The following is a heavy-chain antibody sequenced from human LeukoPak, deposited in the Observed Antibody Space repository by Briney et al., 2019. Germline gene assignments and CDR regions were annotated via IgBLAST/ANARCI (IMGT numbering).Heavy chain of an antibody. V-gene: IGHV4-34*01. CDR2: INHSGST. J-gene: IGHJ4*02. D-gene: IGHD6-13*01. CDR3: VRVSHLTGSSIEYYFDY. CDR1: GGSFSGYY. Sequence: SETLSLTCAVYGGSFSGYYWSWIRQPPGKGLEWIGEINHSGSTNYNPSLKSRVTISVDTSKNQFSLKLSSVTAADTAVYYCVRVSHLTGSSIEYYFDYWGQGTLVTASS.